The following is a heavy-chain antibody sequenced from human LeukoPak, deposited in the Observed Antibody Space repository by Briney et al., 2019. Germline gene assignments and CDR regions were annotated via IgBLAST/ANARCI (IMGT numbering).Heavy chain of an antibody. CDR3: ARGGIVVVPAAINFDY. V-gene: IGHV4-38-2*01. D-gene: IGHD2-2*01. Sequence: SETLSLTCAVSGYSLSRGYYWGWIRQPPGEGLEWIGSMYHSGSTYYNPSLKSRVTISVDTSKNQFSLKLSSVTAADTAVYYCARGGIVVVPAAINFDYWGQGTLVTVSS. CDR1: GYSLSRGYY. J-gene: IGHJ4*02. CDR2: MYHSGST.